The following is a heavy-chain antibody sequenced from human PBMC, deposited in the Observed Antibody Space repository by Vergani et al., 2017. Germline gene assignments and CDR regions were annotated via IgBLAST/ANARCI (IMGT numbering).Heavy chain of an antibody. J-gene: IGHJ6*03. CDR3: ARSGYCAHGVCYMTYYYYMDV. Sequence: QVQLVESGGGVVQPEGSLRLSCAGSGFTLSSHAMHWVRQAPGKGLEWVAFIWYDGSKEYYADSVKGRFTISRDNSKNTLYLQMNNLRAADTAVYYCARSGYCAHGVCYMTYYYYMDVWGKGTAVTVSS. CDR2: IWYDGSKE. D-gene: IGHD2-8*01. CDR1: GFTLSSHA. V-gene: IGHV3-33*01.